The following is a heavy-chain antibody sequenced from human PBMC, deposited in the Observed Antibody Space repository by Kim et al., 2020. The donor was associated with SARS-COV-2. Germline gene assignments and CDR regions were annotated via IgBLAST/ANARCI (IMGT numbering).Heavy chain of an antibody. CDR3: ASQGYYDSSGSIDY. CDR2: IYYSGST. D-gene: IGHD3-22*01. CDR1: GGSISSSSYY. J-gene: IGHJ4*02. Sequence: SETLSLTCTVSGGSISSSSYYWGWIRQPPGKGLEWIGSIYYSGSTYYNPSLKSRVTISVDTSKNQFSLKLSSVTAADTAVYYCASQGYYDSSGSIDYCGQGTLVTVSS. V-gene: IGHV4-39*01.